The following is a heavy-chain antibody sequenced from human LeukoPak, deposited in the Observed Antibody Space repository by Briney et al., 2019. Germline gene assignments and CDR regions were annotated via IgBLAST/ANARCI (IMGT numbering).Heavy chain of an antibody. CDR1: GFTFAGYS. D-gene: IGHD2-2*01. CDR3: ARTDCSSTSCYVTY. CDR2: ISSSGTYI. J-gene: IGHJ4*02. Sequence: GGSLRLSCAASGFTFAGYSMNWVRQAPGKGLEWVSSISSSGTYIYYAVSVKGRFTISRDNSKNSLFLQMNSLRVEDTAVYYCARTDCSSTSCYVTYWGQGTLVTVSS. V-gene: IGHV3-21*01.